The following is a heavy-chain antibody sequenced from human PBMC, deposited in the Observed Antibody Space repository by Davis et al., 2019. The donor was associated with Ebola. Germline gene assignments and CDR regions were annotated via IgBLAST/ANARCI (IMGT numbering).Heavy chain of an antibody. V-gene: IGHV3-23*01. CDR3: AKGGARYFYHYYGMDV. CDR1: GFTFSSYE. CDR2: ISGSGATT. J-gene: IGHJ6*02. D-gene: IGHD2/OR15-2a*01. Sequence: GGSLRLSCAASGFTFSSYEMNWVRQAPGKGLEWVSGISGSGATTYYADSVKGRFTISRDNSKNTLYLQMNSLRADDTALYYCAKGGARYFYHYYGMDVWGQGTTVTVSS.